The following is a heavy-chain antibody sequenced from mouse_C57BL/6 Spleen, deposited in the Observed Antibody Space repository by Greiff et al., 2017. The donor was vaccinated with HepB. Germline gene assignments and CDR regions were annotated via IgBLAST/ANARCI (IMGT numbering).Heavy chain of an antibody. CDR2: IYPGDGDT. D-gene: IGHD2-3*01. CDR3: ARNDGPIYAMDY. Sequence: QVQLKQSGAELVKPGASVKISCKASGYAFSSYWMNWVKQRPGKGLEWIGQIYPGDGDTNYNGKFNGKATLTADKSSSTAYMQLSSLTSEDSAVYFCARNDGPIYAMDYWGQGTSVTVSS. CDR1: GYAFSSYW. V-gene: IGHV1-80*01. J-gene: IGHJ4*01.